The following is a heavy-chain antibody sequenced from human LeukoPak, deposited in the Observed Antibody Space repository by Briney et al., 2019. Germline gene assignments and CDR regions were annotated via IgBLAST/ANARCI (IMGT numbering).Heavy chain of an antibody. J-gene: IGHJ4*02. Sequence: SSVKVSCQVSGYTLTELSMHWVGPAAGKGLDGMGHFDPEDEETIHEQNFHGRVTMSEDTSTDTAYIDLSSLRCEDTAVYYCATELSGYAPFDYWGQGTLVTVSS. CDR3: ATELSGYAPFDY. CDR1: GYTLTELS. D-gene: IGHD5-12*01. CDR2: FDPEDEET. V-gene: IGHV1-24*01.